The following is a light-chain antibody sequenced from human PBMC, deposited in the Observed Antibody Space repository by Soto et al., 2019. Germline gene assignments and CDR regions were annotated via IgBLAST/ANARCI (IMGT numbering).Light chain of an antibody. V-gene: IGKV1-5*03. CDR2: KAS. Sequence: DIQMTQSPSTLSASVGDRVTITCRASQSISSWLAWYQQKPGKAPNLLIYKASSLEGGVPSRFSGSGSGTEFTLTINSLQPDDFATYYCQQYNSNPWTFGQGTEGEIK. CDR1: QSISSW. J-gene: IGKJ1*01. CDR3: QQYNSNPWT.